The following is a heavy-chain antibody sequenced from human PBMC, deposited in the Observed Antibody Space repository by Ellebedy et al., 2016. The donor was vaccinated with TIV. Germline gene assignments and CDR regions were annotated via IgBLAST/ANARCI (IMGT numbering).Heavy chain of an antibody. V-gene: IGHV3-21*01. CDR2: VSSSNSYI. J-gene: IGHJ4*02. CDR3: AREIIAFDY. CDR1: GFTFSSYS. Sequence: PGGSLRLSCEASGFTFSSYSMNWVRQAPGKGLEWVSSVSSSNSYIYYADSVKGRFTISRDNAKNSLYLQMNSLRVEDTAVYYCAREIIAFDYWGQGTLVTVSS.